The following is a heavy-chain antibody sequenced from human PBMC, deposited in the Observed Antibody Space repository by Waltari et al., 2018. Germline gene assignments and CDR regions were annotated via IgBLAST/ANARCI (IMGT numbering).Heavy chain of an antibody. Sequence: EVQLLESGGGLVQPGGSRRLPFEVSGFPFSSYEMSWVRQATGKGLEGGSGVSGSGGDTYYADSVKGRVTVSRDNSNNMLLLQMNNVRGEDTAIYYCAKATYSSPNYGMDVWGQGTTVTVSS. J-gene: IGHJ6*02. CDR3: AKATYSSPNYGMDV. CDR1: GFPFSSYE. V-gene: IGHV3-23*01. CDR2: VSGSGGDT. D-gene: IGHD6-13*01.